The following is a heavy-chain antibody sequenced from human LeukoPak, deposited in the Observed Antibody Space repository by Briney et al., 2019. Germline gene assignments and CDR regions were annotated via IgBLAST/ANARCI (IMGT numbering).Heavy chain of an antibody. CDR2: INPSDGST. CDR1: GYPFTSYF. V-gene: IGHV1-46*01. D-gene: IGHD3-22*01. CDR3: ARDYYDSSGYYP. Sequence: ASVKVSCKASGYPFTSYFMHWVRQAPGQGLEWMGMINPSDGSTSYTPKFQGRVTMSRDMSTSTVYMELSSLRSEDTAVYYCARDYYDSSGYYPWGQGTLVTVSS. J-gene: IGHJ5*02.